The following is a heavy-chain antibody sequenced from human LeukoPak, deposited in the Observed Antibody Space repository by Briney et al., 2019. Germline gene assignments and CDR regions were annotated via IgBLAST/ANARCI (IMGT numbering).Heavy chain of an antibody. D-gene: IGHD3-10*01. CDR2: VYPGDSDT. CDR3: ARSDQLRWFGEARRPYYYGMDV. CDR1: GYSFTDYW. Sequence: GDSLKISCQASGYSFTDYWIGWVRQLPGEGREWMGIVYPGDSDTRYNPSFQGQVTISADKSIRTAYLQWSSLKASDTAMYYCARSDQLRWFGEARRPYYYGMDVWGQGTAVTVSS. J-gene: IGHJ6*02. V-gene: IGHV5-51*01.